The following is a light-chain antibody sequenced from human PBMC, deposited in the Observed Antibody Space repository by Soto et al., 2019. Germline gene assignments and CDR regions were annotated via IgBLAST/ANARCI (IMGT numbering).Light chain of an antibody. CDR1: SSNIGSNY. CDR2: RNN. J-gene: IGLJ1*01. Sequence: QPVLTQSPSASGTPGQRVTISCSGSSSNIGSNYVYWYQQLPGTAPKLLIYRNNQRPSGVPDRFSGSKSGTSASLAISGLRSEDEADYYCAAWDDSLSGLYVFGTGTKVTVL. CDR3: AAWDDSLSGLYV. V-gene: IGLV1-47*01.